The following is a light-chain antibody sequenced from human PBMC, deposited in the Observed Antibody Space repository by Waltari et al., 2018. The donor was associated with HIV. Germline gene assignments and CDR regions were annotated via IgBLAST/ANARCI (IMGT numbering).Light chain of an antibody. CDR2: TTK. V-gene: IGLV1-44*01. J-gene: IGLJ1*01. CDR3: AAWDNSLNAYV. Sequence: QSVVTQPPSASGTPAQRITLSCSVTTSTIGSNSVHCYHHLPGTAPKLLNYTTKQRPSGVPDRFSGSKSGTSASLAISGIQSEDEADYYCAAWDNSLNAYVFGTGTKVTVL. CDR1: TSTIGSNS.